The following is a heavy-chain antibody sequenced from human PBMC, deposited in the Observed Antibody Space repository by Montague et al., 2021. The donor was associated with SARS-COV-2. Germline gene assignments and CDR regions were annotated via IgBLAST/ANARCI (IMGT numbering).Heavy chain of an antibody. J-gene: IGHJ6*02. CDR2: ISHSGST. V-gene: IGHV4-34*01. D-gene: IGHD2-21*02. Sequence: SETLSLTCAVYGGSLSGYYWSWIRQPPGEGLEWIAEISHSGSTSYNPSLKSRVTISVDTSKNQFSLKLSSATAADTAVYYCARVPHRLLFVPRNYGMDVWGQGTTVTVSS. CDR3: ARVPHRLLFVPRNYGMDV. CDR1: GGSLSGYY.